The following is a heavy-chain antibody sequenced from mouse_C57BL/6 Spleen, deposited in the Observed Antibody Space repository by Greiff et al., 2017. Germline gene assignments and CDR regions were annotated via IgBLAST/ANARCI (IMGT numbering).Heavy chain of an antibody. V-gene: IGHV1-22*01. Sequence: EVQLQQSGPELVKPGASVKMSCKASGYTFTDYNMHWVKQSHGKSLEWIGYINPNNGGTSYNQKFKGKATLTVNKSSSTAYMELRSLTSEASAVYYCARFWDYDFYYAMDYWGQGTSVTVSS. J-gene: IGHJ4*01. CDR3: ARFWDYDFYYAMDY. CDR2: INPNNGGT. CDR1: GYTFTDYN. D-gene: IGHD2-4*01.